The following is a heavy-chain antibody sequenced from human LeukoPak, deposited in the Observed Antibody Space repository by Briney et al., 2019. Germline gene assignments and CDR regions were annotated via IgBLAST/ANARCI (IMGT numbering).Heavy chain of an antibody. CDR2: INHSGST. CDR3: ARGQRWLQPGFDY. V-gene: IGHV4-34*01. CDR1: GGSFSGYY. Sequence: SETLSLTCAVYGGSFSGYYWGWIRQPPGKGLEWIGEINHSGSTNYNASLKSRVTISVDTSKNQFSLNLSSVTAADTAVYYCARGQRWLQPGFDYWGQGTLVTVSS. J-gene: IGHJ4*02. D-gene: IGHD5-24*01.